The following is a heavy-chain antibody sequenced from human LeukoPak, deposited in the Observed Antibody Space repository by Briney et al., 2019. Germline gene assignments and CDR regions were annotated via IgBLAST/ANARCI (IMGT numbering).Heavy chain of an antibody. CDR2: IRFDGSEK. CDR1: VFTFSASV. CDR3: AKQGLVPATAGD. V-gene: IGHV3-30*02. D-gene: IGHD2-2*01. Sequence: GGSLRLSCAASVFTFSASVMHWVRQAPGKGLEWLSFIRFDGSEKYYADSVKARFSISRDNSMNTLYLQMNSLRPEDTAVYYCAKQGLVPATAGDWGQGTLVTVSS. J-gene: IGHJ4*02.